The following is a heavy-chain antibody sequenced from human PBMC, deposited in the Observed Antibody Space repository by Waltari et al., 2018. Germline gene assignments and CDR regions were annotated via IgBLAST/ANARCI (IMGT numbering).Heavy chain of an antibody. V-gene: IGHV3-74*01. CDR2: FISDGSST. J-gene: IGHJ4*02. CDR3: ARLSNWAGDY. D-gene: IGHD1-1*01. CDR1: GFTFSNYW. Sequence: EVQLVESGGGLVQPGGSLRLSCAASGFTFSNYWMYWVRQAPGKGLVWVSRFISDGSSTTYADSVKGRFTISRDNAKNTLYLQMNSLRAEDTAVYYCARLSNWAGDYWGQGTLVTVSS.